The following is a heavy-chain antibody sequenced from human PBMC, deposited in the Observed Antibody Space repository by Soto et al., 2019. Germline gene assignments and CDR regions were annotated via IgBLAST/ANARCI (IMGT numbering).Heavy chain of an antibody. J-gene: IGHJ4*02. CDR1: GFTFSSYN. D-gene: IGHD3-22*01. V-gene: IGHV3-21*01. CDR2: ISSSSSYI. CDR3: ARVHYYDSSAYYL. Sequence: GGSLRLSCAASGFTFSSYNMNWVRQAPGKGLEWVSSISSSSSYIYYADSVKGRFTISRDNAKNSLYLQMSSLRAEDTAVYYCARVHYYDSSAYYLWGQGTMATVYS.